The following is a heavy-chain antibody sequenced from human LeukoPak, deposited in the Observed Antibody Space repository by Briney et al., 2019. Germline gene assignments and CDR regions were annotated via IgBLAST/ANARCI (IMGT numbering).Heavy chain of an antibody. V-gene: IGHV1-2*02. CDR1: GYTFTGYY. J-gene: IGHJ5*02. Sequence: GASVKVSCEASGYTFTGYYMHWVRQAPGQGLEWMGWINPNSGGTNYAQKFQGRVTMTRDTSISTAYMELSRLRSDDTAVYYCARGRGYSGYDQYNWFDPWGQGTLVTVSS. D-gene: IGHD5-12*01. CDR3: ARGRGYSGYDQYNWFDP. CDR2: INPNSGGT.